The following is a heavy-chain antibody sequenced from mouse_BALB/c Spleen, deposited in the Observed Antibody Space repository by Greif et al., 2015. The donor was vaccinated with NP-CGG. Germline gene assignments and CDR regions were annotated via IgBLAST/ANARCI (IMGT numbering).Heavy chain of an antibody. CDR3: ARTLYYAMDY. V-gene: IGHV1-7*01. CDR1: GYTFTSYW. J-gene: IGHJ4*01. CDR2: INPSTGYT. Sequence: QVQLKESGAELAKPGASVKMSCKASGYTFTSYWMHWVKQRPGQGLEWIGYINPSTGYTEYNQKFKDKATLTADKSSSTAYMQLSSLTSEDSAVYYCARTLYYAMDYWGQGTSVTVSS.